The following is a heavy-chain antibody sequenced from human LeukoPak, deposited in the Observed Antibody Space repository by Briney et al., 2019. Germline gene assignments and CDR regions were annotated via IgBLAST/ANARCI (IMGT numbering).Heavy chain of an antibody. Sequence: GRSLRLSCAASGFTFSSYAMHWVRQAPGKGLEWVAVISYDGSNKYYADSVKGRFTISRDNSKNTLYLQMNSLRAEDTAVYYCARESYGDNPGNGMDVWGQGTTVTVS. CDR3: ARESYGDNPGNGMDV. CDR1: GFTFSSYA. J-gene: IGHJ6*02. CDR2: ISYDGSNK. D-gene: IGHD4-17*01. V-gene: IGHV3-30*04.